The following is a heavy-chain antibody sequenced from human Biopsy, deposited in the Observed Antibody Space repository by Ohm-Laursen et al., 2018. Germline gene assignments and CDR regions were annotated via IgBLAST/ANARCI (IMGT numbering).Heavy chain of an antibody. Sequence: SLRLSCTASGLTFSQYWMTWVRQSPGKGLEWVANINKDGSVTNYLDSVKGRFAVSRDNAKNSAYLQMNSLRTEDTAIYYCARDSGGGDSINGWYDALDLWGRGTTVTVSS. D-gene: IGHD2-8*01. CDR1: GLTFSQYW. CDR2: INKDGSVT. CDR3: ARDSGGGDSINGWYDALDL. J-gene: IGHJ3*01. V-gene: IGHV3-7*01.